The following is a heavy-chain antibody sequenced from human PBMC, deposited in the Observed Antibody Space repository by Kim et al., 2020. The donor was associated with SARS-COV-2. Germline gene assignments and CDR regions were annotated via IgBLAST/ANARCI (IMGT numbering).Heavy chain of an antibody. Sequence: GGSLRLSCAASGFTFSGSAMHWVCQASGKGLEWVGRIRSKANSYATAYAASVKGRFTISRDDSKNTAYLQMNSLKTEDTAVYYCTRLGDSGYEDFDYWGQGTLVTVSS. CDR3: TRLGDSGYEDFDY. CDR1: GFTFSGSA. J-gene: IGHJ4*02. D-gene: IGHD5-12*01. V-gene: IGHV3-73*01. CDR2: IRSKANSYAT.